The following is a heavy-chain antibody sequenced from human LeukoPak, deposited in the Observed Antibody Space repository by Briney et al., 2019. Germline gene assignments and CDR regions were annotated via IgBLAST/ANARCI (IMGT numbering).Heavy chain of an antibody. J-gene: IGHJ4*02. CDR2: IKADGSEK. D-gene: IGHD1-26*01. CDR3: AYRNNFEY. V-gene: IGHV3-7*05. CDR1: GFSFSGHW. Sequence: GGSLRLSCAASGFSFSGHWMNWVRQPPGKGLEWVANIKADGSEKYYVDSVKGRFTISRDDAKKTVDLQMDNLRAEDTAIYYCAYRNNFEYWGQGALVTVSS.